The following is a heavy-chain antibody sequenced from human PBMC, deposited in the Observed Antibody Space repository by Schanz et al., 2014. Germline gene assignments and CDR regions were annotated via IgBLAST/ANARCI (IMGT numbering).Heavy chain of an antibody. CDR2: VSHAGFTK. CDR1: GFSFSGFA. J-gene: IGHJ4*02. CDR3: AKSYDTSGYSGFDY. D-gene: IGHD3-22*01. V-gene: IGHV3-30*04. Sequence: QVQLEESGGGVVQPGGSLRLSCVASGFSFSGFAVHWVRQAPGKGLEWVSIVSHAGFTKHYADSVRGRFTLSRDNSKNTVYPQMNSLRTEDTAVYFCAKSYDTSGYSGFDYWGQGTLVTVSS.